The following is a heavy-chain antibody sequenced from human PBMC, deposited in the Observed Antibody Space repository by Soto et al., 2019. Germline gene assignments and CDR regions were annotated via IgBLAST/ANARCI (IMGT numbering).Heavy chain of an antibody. CDR2: TYLRSKWYH. J-gene: IGHJ3*01. D-gene: IGHD2-15*01. Sequence: QIQLQQSGPGLVKPSQTLSLTCVISGDSVSTNSATWNWIRQSPSRRLEWLGRTYLRSKWYHEYAVSVKSRIAIRPVTSKNLFSLQLSSVTPEDTAVYFCARAAVAFDAFDLWGQGTVVTVSS. CDR1: GDSVSTNSAT. CDR3: ARAAVAFDAFDL. V-gene: IGHV6-1*01.